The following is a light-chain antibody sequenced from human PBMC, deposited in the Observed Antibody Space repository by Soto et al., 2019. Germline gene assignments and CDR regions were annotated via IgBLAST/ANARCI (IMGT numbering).Light chain of an antibody. J-gene: IGLJ2*01. CDR2: EGN. Sequence: QSALTQPASVSGSPGHSITISCSGRSSDVANYISWYQQHPGKVPKLMIYEGNKRPSGVSNRFSGSKSGNTASLTISGLQPEDEADYYCCSYAGSSTFVVFGGGTKVTVL. CDR1: SSDVANY. V-gene: IGLV2-23*01. CDR3: CSYAGSSTFVV.